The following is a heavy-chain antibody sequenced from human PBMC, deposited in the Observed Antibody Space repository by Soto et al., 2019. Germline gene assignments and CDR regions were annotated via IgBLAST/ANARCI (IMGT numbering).Heavy chain of an antibody. Sequence: PRLSCAASGFTFSSYAMHWVRQAPGKGLEWVAVISYDGSNKYYADSVKGRFTISRDNSKNTLYLQMNSLRAEDTAVYYCARDVKQRWLQSAYFDYWGQGTLVTVSS. CDR2: ISYDGSNK. CDR3: ARDVKQRWLQSAYFDY. D-gene: IGHD5-12*01. J-gene: IGHJ4*02. CDR1: GFTFSSYA. V-gene: IGHV3-30-3*01.